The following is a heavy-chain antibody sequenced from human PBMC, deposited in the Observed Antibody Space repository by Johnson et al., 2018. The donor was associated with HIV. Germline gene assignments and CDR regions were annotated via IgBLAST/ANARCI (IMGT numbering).Heavy chain of an antibody. CDR1: RLPVSGYY. V-gene: IGHV3-66*01. CDR2: INSGGDT. Sequence: EQLVESGGGLVQPGGSLRLSCAASRLPVSGYYMTWVRQGPGKGLEWVSVINSGGDTYYADSVTGRFTISRDNSKNTLYLQMNSLRVEDTAVYFCARGCRDGYTCDVFDVCGQGTRVTVSS. CDR3: ARGCRDGYTCDVFDV. D-gene: IGHD5-24*01. J-gene: IGHJ3*01.